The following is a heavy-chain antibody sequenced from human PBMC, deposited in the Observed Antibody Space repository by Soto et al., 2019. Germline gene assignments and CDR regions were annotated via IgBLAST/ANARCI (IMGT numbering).Heavy chain of an antibody. V-gene: IGHV3-30-3*01. CDR2: ISYDGSNK. CDR3: ARWDGLGYCSSNTCYPIDY. J-gene: IGHJ4*02. D-gene: IGHD2-2*01. CDR1: GFTFSSYA. Sequence: QVQLVESGGGVVQPGRSLRLSCAASGFTFSSYAMHWVRQAPGKGLEWVAVISYDGSNKYYADSVKGRFTISRDDSKNTLYLQMNSLRAEDTAVYYCARWDGLGYCSSNTCYPIDYWGQGTLVTVSS.